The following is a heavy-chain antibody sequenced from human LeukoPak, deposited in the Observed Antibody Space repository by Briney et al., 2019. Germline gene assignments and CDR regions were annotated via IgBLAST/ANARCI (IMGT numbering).Heavy chain of an antibody. J-gene: IGHJ4*02. Sequence: GGSLRLSCVASEFTFSHYWMYWVRQAPGQGLVSVSRISSDGSSTTYAESVKGRFTISRDNAKNTLYLQMNSLRAEDTAIYYCARDDSNGIDYWGQGTLVTVSS. CDR1: EFTFSHYW. CDR3: ARDDSNGIDY. CDR2: ISSDGSST. V-gene: IGHV3-74*01. D-gene: IGHD6-19*01.